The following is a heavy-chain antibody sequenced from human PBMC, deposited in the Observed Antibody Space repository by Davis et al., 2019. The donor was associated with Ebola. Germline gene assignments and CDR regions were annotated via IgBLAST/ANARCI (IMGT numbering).Heavy chain of an antibody. CDR2: IRQDGSEE. D-gene: IGHD5-18*01. CDR3: GRDKGVTSIDS. J-gene: IGHJ4*02. V-gene: IGHV3-7*01. CDR1: GFAFNTYW. Sequence: PGGSLRLSCTASGFAFNTYWMSWVRQAPGKGLEWLANIRQDGSEEYYADSVKGRFTIARDNSKNTLDLQMDSLRAEDTAVYFCGRDKGVTSIDSWGQGTLVTVSS.